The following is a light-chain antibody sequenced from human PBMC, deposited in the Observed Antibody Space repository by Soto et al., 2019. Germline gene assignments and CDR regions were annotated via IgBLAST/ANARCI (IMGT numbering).Light chain of an antibody. CDR1: SSDVGGFKY. J-gene: IGLJ2*01. CDR2: EVS. V-gene: IGLV2-14*01. CDR3: SSYTNTSTRV. Sequence: QSVLTQPASVSGSPGRSITIPCTGTSSDVGGFKYVSWYQQHPGKAPKLMIYEVSNRPSGVSNRFSGSKSGNTASLTISGRQAEDEADYYGSSYTNTSTRVFGGGTKLTVL.